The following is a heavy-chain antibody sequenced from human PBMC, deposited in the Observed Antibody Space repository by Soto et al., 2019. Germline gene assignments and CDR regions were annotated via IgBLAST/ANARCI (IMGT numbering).Heavy chain of an antibody. Sequence: PGESLKISCKGSGYSFTIYWIGWVRQMPGKGLEWMGIIYPGDSDTRYSPSFQGQVTISADKSISTAYLQWSSLKASDTAMYYCARRGPRVYYDNSDYYYYGMDVWGQGTTVTVS. D-gene: IGHD3-22*01. V-gene: IGHV5-51*01. CDR3: ARRGPRVYYDNSDYYYYGMDV. CDR1: GYSFTIYW. J-gene: IGHJ6*02. CDR2: IYPGDSDT.